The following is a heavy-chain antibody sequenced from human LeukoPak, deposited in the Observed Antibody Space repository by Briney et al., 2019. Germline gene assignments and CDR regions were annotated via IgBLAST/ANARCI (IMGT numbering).Heavy chain of an antibody. Sequence: PGGSLRLSCAASGFTFSSYSMNWVRQAPGKGLEWVSSISSSSSYIYYADSVKGRFTISRDNAKNSLYLQMNSLRAEDTAVYYCARVDDYVPGSYRQGSDYWGQGTLVTVSS. J-gene: IGHJ4*02. CDR3: ARVDDYVPGSYRQGSDY. CDR1: GFTFSSYS. D-gene: IGHD3-16*02. CDR2: ISSSSSYI. V-gene: IGHV3-21*01.